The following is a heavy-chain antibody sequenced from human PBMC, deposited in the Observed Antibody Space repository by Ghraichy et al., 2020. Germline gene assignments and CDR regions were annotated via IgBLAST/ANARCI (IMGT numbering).Heavy chain of an antibody. CDR2: IYHSGST. V-gene: IGHV4-59*08. D-gene: IGHD3-9*01. CDR3: ARLAFGFGDYDILTGYYKGSYLEQ. CDR1: GGSISPYY. J-gene: IGHJ4*02. Sequence: SETLSLTCTVSGGSISPYYWTWIRQPPGKGLEWIGYIYHSGSTNYNPSLKSRVTISVDTSKKHFSLKLSSVTAADTAVYYCARLAFGFGDYDILTGYYKGSYLEQWGQGTLVTVSS.